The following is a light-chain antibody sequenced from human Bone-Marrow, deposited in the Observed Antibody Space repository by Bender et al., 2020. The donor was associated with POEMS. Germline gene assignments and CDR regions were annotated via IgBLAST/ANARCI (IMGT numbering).Light chain of an antibody. CDR1: SSDVGGYHL. CDR3: SSFATSITWV. Sequence: QSALTQPASVSGSPGQSITISCTGTSSDVGGYHLVSWYQQHPGKAPKLMIYEVNKRPSGISRRFSGSKSGNTASLTISGLQAEDEANYYCSSFATSITWVFGGGTKVTVL. J-gene: IGLJ3*02. V-gene: IGLV2-14*02. CDR2: EVN.